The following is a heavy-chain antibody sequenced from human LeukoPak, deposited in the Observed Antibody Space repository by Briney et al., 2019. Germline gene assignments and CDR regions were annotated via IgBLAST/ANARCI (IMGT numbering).Heavy chain of an antibody. CDR3: ARESTGFDY. J-gene: IGHJ4*02. V-gene: IGHV4-30-4*08. D-gene: IGHD2-2*01. Sequence: SETLSLTCAVSGGSFSGYYWSWIRQPPGKGLEWIGYIYYSGSTYYNPSLKSRVTISVDTSKNQFSLKLSSVTAADTAVYYCARESTGFDYWGQGTLVTVSS. CDR2: IYYSGST. CDR1: GGSFSGYY.